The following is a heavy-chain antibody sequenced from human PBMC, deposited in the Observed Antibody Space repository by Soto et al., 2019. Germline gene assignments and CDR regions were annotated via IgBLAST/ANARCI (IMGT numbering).Heavy chain of an antibody. Sequence: GGSLRLSCTTSGFTFGDYAMSWSRQAPGAGLEWVGVIRSKAYGATTDYAASVKGRLTISRHDSTSIAYLQMNSLNSEDTGVYYCTKYTYTSRYAYYGMDVWGHGTTVTV. CDR3: TKYTYTSRYAYYGMDV. V-gene: IGHV3-49*03. CDR2: IRSKAYGATT. CDR1: GFTFGDYA. J-gene: IGHJ6*02. D-gene: IGHD6-13*01.